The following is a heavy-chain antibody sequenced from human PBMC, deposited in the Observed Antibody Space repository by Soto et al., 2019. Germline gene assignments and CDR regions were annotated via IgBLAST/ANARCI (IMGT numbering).Heavy chain of an antibody. Sequence: SETLSLTCAVYGGSISSYYWSWIRQPPGKGLEWIGYIYSGGSTNYNPSLKSRVTISVDTSKNQFSLKLSSVTAADTAVYYCARLKGMGGIGSYYYSYMDVWGKGTTVTVSS. CDR1: GGSISSYY. CDR2: IYSGGST. CDR3: ARLKGMGGIGSYYYSYMDV. D-gene: IGHD3-16*01. V-gene: IGHV4-4*08. J-gene: IGHJ6*03.